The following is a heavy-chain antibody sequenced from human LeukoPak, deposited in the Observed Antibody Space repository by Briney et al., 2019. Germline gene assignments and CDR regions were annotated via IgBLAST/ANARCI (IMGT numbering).Heavy chain of an antibody. D-gene: IGHD4-17*01. V-gene: IGHV3-23*01. CDR2: ISGSGGST. J-gene: IGHJ3*02. Sequence: GGSLRLSCAASGFTFSSYAMSWVRQAPGKGLEWVSAISGSGGSTYYADSVKGRFTISGDNSKNALYLQMNSLRAEDTAVYYCAKAPHDYGDYLAAFDIWGQGTMVTVSS. CDR3: AKAPHDYGDYLAAFDI. CDR1: GFTFSSYA.